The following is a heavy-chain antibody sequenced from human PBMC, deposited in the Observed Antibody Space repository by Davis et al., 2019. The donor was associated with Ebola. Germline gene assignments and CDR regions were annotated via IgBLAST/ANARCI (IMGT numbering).Heavy chain of an antibody. J-gene: IGHJ4*02. CDR1: GGSISSYY. CDR3: ARESDYGDHFDY. D-gene: IGHD4-17*01. V-gene: IGHV4-59*01. Sequence: PSETLSLTCTVSGGSISSYYWSWIRQPPGKGLEWIGYIYYSGSTNYNPSLKSRVTISVDTSKNQFSLKLSSVTAADTAMYYCARESDYGDHFDYWGQGTLVTVSS. CDR2: IYYSGST.